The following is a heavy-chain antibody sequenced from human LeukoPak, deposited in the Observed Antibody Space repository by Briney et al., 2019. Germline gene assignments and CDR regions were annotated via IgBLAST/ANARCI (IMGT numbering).Heavy chain of an antibody. CDR2: ISSSSSYT. V-gene: IGHV3-11*05. Sequence: KPGGSLRLSCAASGFTFSDYYMSWIRQAPGKGLEWVSYISSSSSYTNYADSVKGRFTISRDNAKNSLYLQMNSLRAEDTAVYYCARVTYYYDSKNFDYWGQGTLVTVSS. D-gene: IGHD3-22*01. CDR3: ARVTYYYDSKNFDY. J-gene: IGHJ4*02. CDR1: GFTFSDYY.